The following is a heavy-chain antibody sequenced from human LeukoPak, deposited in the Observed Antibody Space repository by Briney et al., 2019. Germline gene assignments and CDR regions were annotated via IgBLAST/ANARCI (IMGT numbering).Heavy chain of an antibody. CDR1: GFTFSSYS. V-gene: IGHV3-21*01. D-gene: IGHD6-13*01. J-gene: IGHJ4*02. CDR2: ISSSSSYI. CDR3: ARVTSLGLSSSLDY. Sequence: GGSLRLSCAASGFTFSSYSMTWVRQAPGKGLEWVSSISSSSSYIYYADSVKGRFTISRDNAKNSLYLQMNSRRAEDTAVYYCARVTSLGLSSSLDYWGQGTLVTVSS.